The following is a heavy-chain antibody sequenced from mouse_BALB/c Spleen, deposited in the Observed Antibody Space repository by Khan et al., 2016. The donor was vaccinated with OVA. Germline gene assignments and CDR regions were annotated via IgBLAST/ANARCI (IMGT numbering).Heavy chain of an antibody. CDR1: GYIFTDSY. CDR3: ARRNYFGYTFAY. Sequence: VQLQESGAELARPGASVKVSCKASGYIFTDSYINWVKQRTGQGLEWIGEISPGSDDTYYNEKFKGKATLTADKSSSTAYMQLSSLTSEDSAVYFCARRNYFGYTFAYWGQGTLVTVSA. J-gene: IGHJ3*01. CDR2: ISPGSDDT. V-gene: IGHV1-77*01. D-gene: IGHD1-2*01.